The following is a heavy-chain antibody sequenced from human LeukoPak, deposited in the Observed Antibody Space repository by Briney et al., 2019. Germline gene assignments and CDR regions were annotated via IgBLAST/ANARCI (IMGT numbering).Heavy chain of an antibody. J-gene: IGHJ6*03. Sequence: ASVKVSCKASGYTFTGYYMHWVRQAPGQGLEWMGWINPNSGGTNYAQKFQGRVTMTRDTSISTAYMELSRLRSDDTAVYYCARGRWLQSRSRYYYYMDVWGKGTTVTVSS. D-gene: IGHD5-24*01. CDR3: ARGRWLQSRSRYYYYMDV. CDR1: GYTFTGYY. V-gene: IGHV1-2*02. CDR2: INPNSGGT.